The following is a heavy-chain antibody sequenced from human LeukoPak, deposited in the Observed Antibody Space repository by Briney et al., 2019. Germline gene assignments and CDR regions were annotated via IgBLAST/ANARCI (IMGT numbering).Heavy chain of an antibody. CDR1: GYTLTELS. V-gene: IGHV1-24*01. CDR3: ATSQLVLGPYAFDI. CDR2: FDPEDGET. J-gene: IGHJ3*02. Sequence: ASVKVSCKVSGYTLTELSMHWVRQAPGKGLEWMGGFDPEDGETIYAQKFQGRVTMTEDTSTDTAYMELSSLRSEDTAVYYCATSQLVLGPYAFDIWGQGTMVTVSS. D-gene: IGHD6-13*01.